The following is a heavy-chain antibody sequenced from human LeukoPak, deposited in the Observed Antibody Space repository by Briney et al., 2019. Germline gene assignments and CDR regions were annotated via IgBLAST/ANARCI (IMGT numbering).Heavy chain of an antibody. CDR2: MNPNSGNT. V-gene: IGHV1-8*03. CDR3: ARGVFGFLEWNHNWFDP. J-gene: IGHJ5*02. D-gene: IGHD3-3*01. Sequence: ASVKVSCKASGGTFSSYTINWVRQATGQGLEWMGWMNPNSGNTGYAQKFQGRVTITRNTSISTAYMELSSLRSEDTAVYYCARGVFGFLEWNHNWFDPWGQGTLVTVSS. CDR1: GGTFSSYT.